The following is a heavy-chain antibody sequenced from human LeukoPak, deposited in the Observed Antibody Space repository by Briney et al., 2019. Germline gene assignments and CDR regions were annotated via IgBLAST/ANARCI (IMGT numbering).Heavy chain of an antibody. CDR2: INHSGST. V-gene: IGHV4-34*01. D-gene: IGHD3-10*01. J-gene: IGHJ4*02. Sequence: SETLSLTCAVYGGSFSGYYWSWIRQPPEKGLEWIGEINHSGSTNYNPSLKSRVTISVDTSKNQFSLKLSSVTAADTAVYYCARRYYGSGSYYNHWGQGTLVTVSS. CDR3: ARRYYGSGSYYNH. CDR1: GGSFSGYY.